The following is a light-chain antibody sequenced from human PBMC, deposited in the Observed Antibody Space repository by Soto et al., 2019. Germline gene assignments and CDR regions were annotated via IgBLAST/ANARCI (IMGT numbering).Light chain of an antibody. Sequence: QSVLAQPPSVSGAPGQRVTISCTGSSSNNGAGYDLHWYQQLPGTAPKLLIYDNTNRPSGVPYRFSGSKSGPSASLAITGLQAQDEAAYCCQSYVSRLSYVFGTGTKVTVL. CDR3: QSYVSRLSYV. CDR1: SSNNGAGYD. J-gene: IGLJ1*01. CDR2: DNT. V-gene: IGLV1-40*01.